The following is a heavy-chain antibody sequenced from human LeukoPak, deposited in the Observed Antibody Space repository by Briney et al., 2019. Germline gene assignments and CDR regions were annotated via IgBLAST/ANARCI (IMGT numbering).Heavy chain of an antibody. CDR2: INPSGGST. CDR3: AREQGVISPFDY. D-gene: IGHD3-10*01. CDR1: GYTFTSYY. Sequence: ASVKVSCKASGYTFTSYYMHWVRQAPGQGLEWMGIINPSGGSTSYAQKFQGRVTIARDTSTSTVYMELSSLRSENTAVYYCAREQGVISPFDYWGQGTLVTVSS. V-gene: IGHV1-46*01. J-gene: IGHJ4*02.